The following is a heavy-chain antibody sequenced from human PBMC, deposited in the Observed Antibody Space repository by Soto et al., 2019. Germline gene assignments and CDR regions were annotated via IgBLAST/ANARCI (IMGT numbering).Heavy chain of an antibody. Sequence: SGTTLVNPTHTLTLTCSFSGFSLTTSGVGVGWVCQSPEKALEWLALIFWDDDKRYSPSLRSRLTIAKDTSKNQVVLTLTNVEPVDTATYYCARILTATGGHFDSWGQGALVTVSS. J-gene: IGHJ4*02. CDR2: IFWDDDK. D-gene: IGHD2-8*02. CDR3: ARILTATGGHFDS. V-gene: IGHV2-5*02. CDR1: GFSLTTSGVG.